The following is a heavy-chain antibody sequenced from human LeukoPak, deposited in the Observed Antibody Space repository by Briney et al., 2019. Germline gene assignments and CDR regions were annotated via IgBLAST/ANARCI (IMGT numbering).Heavy chain of an antibody. D-gene: IGHD2-21*01. CDR2: IDEGGGNA. Sequence: GGSLRLSCAASGFSFSNHWIHWVSQAPGKGLVWVSRIDEGGGNAMYADSVKGRFSISRDNAKNTVNLQMNSLRAEDTGVYYCIRDEALWRLDYWGQGTLVTVSS. CDR3: IRDEALWRLDY. J-gene: IGHJ4*02. CDR1: GFSFSNHW. V-gene: IGHV3-74*03.